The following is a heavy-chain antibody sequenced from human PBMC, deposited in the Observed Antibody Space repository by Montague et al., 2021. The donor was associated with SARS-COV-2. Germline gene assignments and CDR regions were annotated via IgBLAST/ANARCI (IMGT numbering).Heavy chain of an antibody. CDR3: ARRPRVVTAMWALRTSLTSWFDP. CDR1: AGSFSGYS. J-gene: IGHJ5*02. D-gene: IGHD2-21*02. V-gene: IGHV4-34*01. CDR2: INHSGST. Sequence: SETLSLTCAVYAGSFSGYSWSWIRQPPGKGLEWIGEINHSGSTNYNPSLKSRVTISVDTSKNQFSLKLSSVTAADTAVYYCARRPRVVTAMWALRTSLTSWFDPWGQGTLVTVSS.